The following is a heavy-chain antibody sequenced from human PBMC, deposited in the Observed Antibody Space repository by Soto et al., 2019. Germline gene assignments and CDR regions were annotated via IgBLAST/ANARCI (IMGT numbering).Heavy chain of an antibody. D-gene: IGHD1-26*01. CDR2: ISHHGLKE. CDR3: AKDWVGGSNKYYFEY. J-gene: IGHJ4*02. V-gene: IGHV3-30*18. CDR1: GFTFRDYG. Sequence: QVQVVESGGGVVRPGRSLRLSCVASGFTFRDYGMHWVRQAPGKGLEWVAGISHHGLKEHYADSVKGRFTISRDNSKKTVYLQLNSLRGDDTAVYYCAKDWVGGSNKYYFEYWGQGTLVTVSS.